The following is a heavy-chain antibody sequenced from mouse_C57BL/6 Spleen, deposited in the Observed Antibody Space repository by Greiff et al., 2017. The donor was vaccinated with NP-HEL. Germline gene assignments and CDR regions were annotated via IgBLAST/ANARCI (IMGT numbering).Heavy chain of an antibody. V-gene: IGHV2-2*01. CDR3: ASPYYGSSYWYFDV. D-gene: IGHD1-1*01. CDR1: GFSLTSYG. CDR2: IWSGGST. J-gene: IGHJ1*03. Sequence: VKLMESGPGLVQPSQSLSITCTVSGFSLTSYGVHWVRQSPGKGLEWLGVIWSGGSTDYNAAFISSLSISKDNSKSQVFFKMNSLQADDTAIYYCASPYYGSSYWYFDVWGTGTTVTVSS.